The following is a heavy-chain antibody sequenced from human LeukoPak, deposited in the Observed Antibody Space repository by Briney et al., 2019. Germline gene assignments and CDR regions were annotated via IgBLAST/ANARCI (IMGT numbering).Heavy chain of an antibody. D-gene: IGHD6-19*01. CDR1: GYTFTSYA. Sequence: GASVKVSCKASGYTFTSYAMNWVRQAPGQGLEWMGWISAYNGNTNYAQKLQGRVTMTTDTSTSTAYMELRSLRSDDTAVYYCAREVYSSGWFAMGGNNWFDPWGQGTLVTVSS. CDR2: ISAYNGNT. J-gene: IGHJ5*02. CDR3: AREVYSSGWFAMGGNNWFDP. V-gene: IGHV1-18*01.